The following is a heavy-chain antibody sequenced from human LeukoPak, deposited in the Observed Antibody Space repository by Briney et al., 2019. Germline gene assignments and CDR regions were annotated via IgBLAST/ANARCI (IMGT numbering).Heavy chain of an antibody. CDR1: GGSISSYY. Sequence: SETLSLICTVSGGSISSYYWSWIRQPAGKGLEWIGRIYTSGSTNYNPSLKSRVTMSVDTSKNQFSLKLSSVTAADTAVYYCAREQYLNYYDSSGSLDYWGQGTLVTVSS. J-gene: IGHJ4*02. V-gene: IGHV4-4*07. CDR2: IYTSGST. CDR3: AREQYLNYYDSSGSLDY. D-gene: IGHD3-22*01.